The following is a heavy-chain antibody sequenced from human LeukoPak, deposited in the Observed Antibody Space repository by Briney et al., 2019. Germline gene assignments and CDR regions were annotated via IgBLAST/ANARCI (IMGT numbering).Heavy chain of an antibody. CDR1: GGSFSGYY. J-gene: IGHJ6*02. CDR3: ARDNPQTDYYYYGMDV. V-gene: IGHV4-34*01. Sequence: SETLSLTCAVYGGSFSGYYWSWIRQPPGKGLEWIGEINHSGSTNYNPSLKSRVTISVDTSKNQFSLKLSSVTAADTAVYYCARDNPQTDYYYYGMDVWGQGTTVTVPS. CDR2: INHSGST.